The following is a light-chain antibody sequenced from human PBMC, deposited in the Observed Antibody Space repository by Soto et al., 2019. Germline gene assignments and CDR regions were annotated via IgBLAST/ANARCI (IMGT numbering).Light chain of an antibody. CDR2: DNN. CDR3: GTWDSGLSGVV. CDR1: NSNIGNKD. J-gene: IGLJ2*01. Sequence: QSVLTQPPSVSAAPGQKVTISCSGSNSNIGNKDVSWYQQFPGTAPKLLIYDNNRRPSGIPDRFSASKSGTLATLAITGLQTGDEADYYCGTWDSGLSGVVFGGGTKLTVL. V-gene: IGLV1-51*01.